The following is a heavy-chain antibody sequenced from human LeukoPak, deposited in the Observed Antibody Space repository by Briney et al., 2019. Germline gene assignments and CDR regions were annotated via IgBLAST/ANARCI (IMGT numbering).Heavy chain of an antibody. CDR1: GGSISRSNW. V-gene: IGHV4-4*02. CDR3: ARHVRARYFDWSLWGLDY. Sequence: PSETLSLTCAVSGGSISRSNWWSWVRQPPGKGLEWIGEIYHSGSTNYNPSLKSRVTISVDKSKNQFSLKLSSVTAADTAVYYCARHVRARYFDWSLWGLDYWGQGTLVTVSS. J-gene: IGHJ4*02. D-gene: IGHD3-9*01. CDR2: IYHSGST.